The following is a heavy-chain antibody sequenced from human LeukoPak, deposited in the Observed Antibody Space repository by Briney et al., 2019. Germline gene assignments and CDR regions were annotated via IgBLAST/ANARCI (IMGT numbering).Heavy chain of an antibody. D-gene: IGHD5-18*01. V-gene: IGHV3-66*04. J-gene: IGHJ3*02. CDR1: GFTVSSNY. CDR2: IYSCCIYNDGTT. Sequence: PGESLSLSCAASGFTVSSNYMSWVRQAPGKGLERVSVIYSCCIYNDGTTNYGDSVKGRFTISRDTSKNQLYLKMSTLSAEDTAVYYCARRELLGYSYGLRTFNIWGQGTMVTVSS. CDR3: ARRELLGYSYGLRTFNI.